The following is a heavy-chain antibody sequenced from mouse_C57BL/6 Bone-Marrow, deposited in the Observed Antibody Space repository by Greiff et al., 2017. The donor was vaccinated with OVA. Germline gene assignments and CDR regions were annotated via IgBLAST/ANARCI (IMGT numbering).Heavy chain of an antibody. J-gene: IGHJ3*01. V-gene: IGHV14-2*01. D-gene: IGHD1-1*01. Sequence: VQLQQSGAELVKPGASVKLSCTASGFNIKDYYMHWVKQRTEQGLEWVGRIYSEDGETKYAPKFQGKATITADTSSTTAYLQLSSRTSEDAAVYYCARIGYYGSSYFAYWGQGTLVTVSA. CDR1: GFNIKDYY. CDR2: IYSEDGET. CDR3: ARIGYYGSSYFAY.